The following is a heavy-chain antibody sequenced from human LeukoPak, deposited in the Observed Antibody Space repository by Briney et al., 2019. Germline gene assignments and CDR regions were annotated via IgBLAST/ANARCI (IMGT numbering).Heavy chain of an antibody. CDR2: IKPRGGST. CDR3: ARGGLLWFGELLA. V-gene: IGHV1-46*01. D-gene: IGHD3-10*01. Sequence: APVKVSCKASGYTFTSYYMHWVRQAPGHGPEWMGIIKPRGGSTSYAKKFQGRVTMTRDTSTSTVYMELSSLRSEDTAVYYCARGGLLWFGELLAWGQGTLVTVSS. J-gene: IGHJ4*02. CDR1: GYTFTSYY.